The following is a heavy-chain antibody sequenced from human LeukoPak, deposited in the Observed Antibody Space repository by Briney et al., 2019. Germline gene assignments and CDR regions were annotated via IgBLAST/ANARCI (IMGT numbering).Heavy chain of an antibody. D-gene: IGHD5-24*01. Sequence: GGSLRLSCAASGFTFSSYAMHWVRQAPGKGLEYVSAISSNGCSTYYANSVKGRFTISRDNSKNTLYLQMGSLRAEDMAVYYCARGEIPGAFDIWGQGTMVTVSS. CDR3: ARGEIPGAFDI. CDR2: ISSNGCST. V-gene: IGHV3-64*01. CDR1: GFTFSSYA. J-gene: IGHJ3*02.